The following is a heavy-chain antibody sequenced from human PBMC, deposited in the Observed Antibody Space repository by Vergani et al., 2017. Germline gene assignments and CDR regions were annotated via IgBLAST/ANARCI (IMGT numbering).Heavy chain of an antibody. CDR3: AILNWRREFDY. CDR2: MSYDGTDK. V-gene: IGHV3-30*04. J-gene: IGHJ4*02. D-gene: IGHD1-1*01. CDR1: GFTFSSYA. Sequence: QVQLVESGGGVVQPGRSLRLSCAASGFTFSSYAMHWVRQAPGKGLEWVALMSYDGTDKYYADSVKGRFTISRDNSKNTLYLQMNSLRAEDTAVYYCAILNWRREFDYWGQGTLVTVSS.